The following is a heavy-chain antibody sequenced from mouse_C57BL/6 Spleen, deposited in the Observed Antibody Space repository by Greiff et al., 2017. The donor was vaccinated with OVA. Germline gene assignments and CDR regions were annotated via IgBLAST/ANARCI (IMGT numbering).Heavy chain of an antibody. CDR1: EYEFPSHD. D-gene: IGHD1-1*01. Sequence: EVKLVESGGGLVQPGESLKLSCESNEYEFPSHDMSWVRKTPEKRLELVAAINSDGGSTYYPDTMERRFIISRANTKKTLYLQMSRLRSEDTALYYGARGGYGSSYSYWYFDVWGTGTTVTVSS. V-gene: IGHV5-2*01. CDR2: INSDGGST. CDR3: ARGGYGSSYSYWYFDV. J-gene: IGHJ1*03.